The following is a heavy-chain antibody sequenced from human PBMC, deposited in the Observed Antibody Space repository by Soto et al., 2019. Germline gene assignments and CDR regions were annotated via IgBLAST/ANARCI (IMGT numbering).Heavy chain of an antibody. CDR2: ISYDGSNK. Sequence: QVQLVESGGGVVQPGRSLRLSCAASGFTFSSYAMHWVRQAPGKGLEWVAVISYDGSNKYYADSVKGRFTISRDNSKNTLYLQMNSLRAEDTAVYYCATRVPTGFSGYYHPAEYFQHWGQGTLVTVSS. J-gene: IGHJ1*01. D-gene: IGHD3-22*01. CDR1: GFTFSSYA. CDR3: ATRVPTGFSGYYHPAEYFQH. V-gene: IGHV3-30-3*01.